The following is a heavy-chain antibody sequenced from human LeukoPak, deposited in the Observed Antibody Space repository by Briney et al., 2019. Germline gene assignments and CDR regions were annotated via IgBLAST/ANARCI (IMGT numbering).Heavy chain of an antibody. CDR3: ARDDDYYGSGTLGY. J-gene: IGHJ4*02. CDR1: GYTFTSYD. Sequence: GASVTVSCKASGYTFTSYDINWVRQATGQGLEWMGWMNPNSGNTGYAQKFQGRVTMTRNTSISTAYMELSSLRSEDTAVYYCARDDDYYGSGTLGYWGQGTLVTVSS. D-gene: IGHD3-10*01. CDR2: MNPNSGNT. V-gene: IGHV1-8*01.